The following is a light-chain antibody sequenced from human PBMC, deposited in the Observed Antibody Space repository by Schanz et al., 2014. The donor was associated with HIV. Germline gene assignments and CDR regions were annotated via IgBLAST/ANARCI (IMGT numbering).Light chain of an antibody. Sequence: EIVMTQSPATLSVSPGERATLSCRASQGVSSSLDWYQQRPGQPPRLLIMRASTRAPGIPARFRGSGSGTEFTLTISSLQSEDLAVYYCLQYNNWPLTFGGGTKVEIK. CDR1: QGVSSS. CDR3: LQYNNWPLT. V-gene: IGKV3-15*01. CDR2: RAS. J-gene: IGKJ4*01.